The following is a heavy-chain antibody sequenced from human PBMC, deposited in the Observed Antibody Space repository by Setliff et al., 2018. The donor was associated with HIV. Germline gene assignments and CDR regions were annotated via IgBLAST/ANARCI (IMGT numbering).Heavy chain of an antibody. CDR2: VYTSGST. V-gene: IGHV4-4*08. CDR1: GGSISTYY. CDR3: ARGLSFYDPGGFDY. D-gene: IGHD3-22*01. J-gene: IGHJ4*02. Sequence: SETLSLTCTVSGGSISTYYWSWIRQPPGKGLEWIGYVYTSGSTNFNPSLKSRVTISFDTSKNQFSLKLNSVTAADTAVYYCARGLSFYDPGGFDYWGQGTLVTVSS.